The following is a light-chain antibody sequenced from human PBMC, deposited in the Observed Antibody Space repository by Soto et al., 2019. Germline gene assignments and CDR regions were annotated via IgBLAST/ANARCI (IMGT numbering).Light chain of an antibody. CDR2: KAS. Sequence: DIQMTQSPSTLSASVGDRVTITCRASQSISSWLAWYQQKPGKAPKRLIYKASSLESGVPSRFSGSGSGTEVTLTISSLQPDDFATYYCQQYNSYSPWTFGQGTKVEIK. CDR1: QSISSW. J-gene: IGKJ1*01. V-gene: IGKV1-5*03. CDR3: QQYNSYSPWT.